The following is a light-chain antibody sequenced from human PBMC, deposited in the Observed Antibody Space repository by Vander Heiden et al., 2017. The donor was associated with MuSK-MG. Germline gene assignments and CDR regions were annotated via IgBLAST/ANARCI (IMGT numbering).Light chain of an antibody. V-gene: IGKV3-11*01. CDR1: QSVTTY. J-gene: IGKJ1*01. CDR3: QQRSSWPWT. Sequence: EIVLTQSPATLSLSPGERATLSCRASQSVTTYLAWYQQKPGQAPRLLIYDASTSATGIPARFSGSRSGTDFTLTIISLEPEDFAVYYCQQRSSWPWTFGRGTKVEI. CDR2: DAS.